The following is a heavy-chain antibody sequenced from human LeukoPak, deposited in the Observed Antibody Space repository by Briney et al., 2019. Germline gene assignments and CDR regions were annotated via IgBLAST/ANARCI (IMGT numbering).Heavy chain of an antibody. V-gene: IGHV3-20*04. Sequence: PGGSLGLSCAASGFTFSSYSMNWVRQAPGKGLEWVSGINWNGGNTGYADSVKGRFTIFRDNAKNSLYLEMDSLRVEDTALYYCARTSDGNWFDPWGQGTLVTVSS. CDR2: INWNGGNT. J-gene: IGHJ5*02. CDR1: GFTFSSYS. CDR3: ARTSDGNWFDP. D-gene: IGHD1-26*01.